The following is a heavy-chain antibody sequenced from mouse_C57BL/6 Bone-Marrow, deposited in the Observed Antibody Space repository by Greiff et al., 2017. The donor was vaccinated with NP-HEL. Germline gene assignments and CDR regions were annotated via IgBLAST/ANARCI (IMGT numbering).Heavy chain of an antibody. CDR1: GFTFSDFY. J-gene: IGHJ4*01. CDR3: ARLGLGAMDY. D-gene: IGHD4-1*01. CDR2: SRHKANDYTT. V-gene: IGHV7-1*01. Sequence: EVKVVESGGGLVQSGRSLRLSCATSGFTFSDFYMEWVRQAPGKGLEWIAASRHKANDYTTEYSASVKGRFIVSRDTSQSILYLQMNALGAENTAIYYCARLGLGAMDYRGQGPSVTVSS.